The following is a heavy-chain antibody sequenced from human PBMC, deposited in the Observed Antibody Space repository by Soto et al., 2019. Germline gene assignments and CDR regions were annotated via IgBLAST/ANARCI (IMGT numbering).Heavy chain of an antibody. J-gene: IGHJ4*02. CDR2: MSFDGTHK. CDR1: GFTFISFG. D-gene: IGHD2-15*01. V-gene: IGHV3-30*03. CDR3: AITGPQSRECSGGRGYFAY. Sequence: QVQLVESGGDVVQPGRSLRLSCAVSGFTFISFGMHWVRQAPGKGLEWVSFMSFDGTHKYYADSVKGRFTISRDNPKNTLYLHMNSLRAEDTALYYWAITGPQSRECSGGRGYFAYWGQGTLVTVSS.